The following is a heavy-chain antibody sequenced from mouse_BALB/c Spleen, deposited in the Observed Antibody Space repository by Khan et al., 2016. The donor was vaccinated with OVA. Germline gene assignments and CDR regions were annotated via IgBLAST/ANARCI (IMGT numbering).Heavy chain of an antibody. V-gene: IGHV3-8*02. CDR1: DDSSTSGY. CDR3: ARSTYRYAFAY. CDR2: MIYSGNT. J-gene: IGHJ3*01. Sequence: EVQLQESGPSLVKPSQTLSLTCSVTDDSSTSGYWSWIRKFPGNKLEYMGYMIYSGNTYYNPSLKSRISITRHTSKNQYYLQLNSVTTEDTATYYCARSTYRYAFAYWGQGTLVTVSA. D-gene: IGHD2-14*01.